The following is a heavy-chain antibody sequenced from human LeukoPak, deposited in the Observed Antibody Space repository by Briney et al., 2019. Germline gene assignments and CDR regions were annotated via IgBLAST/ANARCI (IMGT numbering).Heavy chain of an antibody. CDR3: AKASGAVVVNRYYFDY. CDR1: GFTFDDYV. J-gene: IGHJ4*02. CDR2: ITWNSDTI. D-gene: IGHD6-19*01. V-gene: IGHV3-9*01. Sequence: GGSLRLSCAASGFTFDDYVMHWVRQAPGKGLEWVSGITWNSDTIAYADSVKGRFTISRDNAKNSLYLQMNSLRADDTALYYCAKASGAVVVNRYYFDYWGKGTLVTVSS.